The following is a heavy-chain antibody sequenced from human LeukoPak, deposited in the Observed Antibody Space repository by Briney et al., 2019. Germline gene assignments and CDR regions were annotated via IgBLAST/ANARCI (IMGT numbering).Heavy chain of an antibody. V-gene: IGHV3-21*06. CDR2: ISSSDYYI. CDR3: AFGAGGTF. J-gene: IGHJ4*02. D-gene: IGHD3-3*01. Sequence: KPGGSLRLSCTASGFTFSGYTMNWVRQAPGKGLEWVSSISSSDYYINYAESVEGRFTISRNNADNLLYLQMNSLRAGDTAMYYCAFGAGGTFWGQGTLVTVSS. CDR1: GFTFSGYT.